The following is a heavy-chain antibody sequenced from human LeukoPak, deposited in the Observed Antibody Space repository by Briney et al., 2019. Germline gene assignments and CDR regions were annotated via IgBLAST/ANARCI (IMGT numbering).Heavy chain of an antibody. V-gene: IGHV3-11*01. Sequence: GGSLRLSCAASGFTFSNYYMSWIRQAPGKGLEWVSSISSSGSTIYYADSVKGRFTISRDNAKNSLYLQMNSLRAEDTAVYYRARDRRASSGWSYYYYYGMDVWGQGTTVTVSS. CDR2: ISSSGSTI. CDR1: GFTFSNYY. D-gene: IGHD6-19*01. CDR3: ARDRRASSGWSYYYYYGMDV. J-gene: IGHJ6*02.